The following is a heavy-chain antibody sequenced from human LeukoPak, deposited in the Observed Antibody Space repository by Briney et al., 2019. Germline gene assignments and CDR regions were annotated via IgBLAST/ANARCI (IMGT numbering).Heavy chain of an antibody. Sequence: SETLSLTCAVSGYSISSGYYWGWIRQPPGKGLEWIGSIYHSGSTYYNPSLKSRVTIPVDTSKNQFSLKLSSVTAADTAVYYCARHPRGDFDIWGQGTMVTVSS. J-gene: IGHJ3*02. CDR3: ARHPRGDFDI. CDR1: GYSISSGYY. CDR2: IYHSGST. V-gene: IGHV4-38-2*01. D-gene: IGHD3-3*01.